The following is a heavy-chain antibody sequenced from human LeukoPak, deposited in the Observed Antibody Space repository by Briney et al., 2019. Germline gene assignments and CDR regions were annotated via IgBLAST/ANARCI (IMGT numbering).Heavy chain of an antibody. Sequence: SETLSLTCTVSGGSISSGSYYWSWIRQPAGKGLEWIGRIYTSGSTNYNPSLKSRVTISVDTSKNQFSLKLSSVTAADTAVYYCAREGGSDFWSGYYFDYWGQGTLVTVSS. CDR3: AREGGSDFWSGYYFDY. CDR2: IYTSGST. D-gene: IGHD3-3*01. CDR1: GGSISSGSYY. J-gene: IGHJ4*02. V-gene: IGHV4-61*02.